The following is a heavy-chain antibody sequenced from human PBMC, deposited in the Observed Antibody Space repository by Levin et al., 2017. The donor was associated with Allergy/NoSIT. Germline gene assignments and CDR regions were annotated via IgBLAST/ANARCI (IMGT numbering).Heavy chain of an antibody. CDR1: GYTFTSYD. CDR3: ARAMGRFPIFGVVIKWREDAFDI. J-gene: IGHJ3*02. CDR2: MNPNSGNT. V-gene: IGHV1-8*01. D-gene: IGHD3-3*01. Sequence: ASVKVSCKASGYTFTSYDINWVRQATGQGLEWMGWMNPNSGNTGYAQKFQGRVTMTRNTSISTAYMELSSLRSEDTAVYYCARAMGRFPIFGVVIKWREDAFDIWGQGTMVTVSS.